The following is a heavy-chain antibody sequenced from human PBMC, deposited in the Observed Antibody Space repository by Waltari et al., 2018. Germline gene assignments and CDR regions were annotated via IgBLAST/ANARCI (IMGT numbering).Heavy chain of an antibody. J-gene: IGHJ5*02. CDR1: GYTFTGYY. D-gene: IGHD3-3*01. Sequence: QVQLVQSGAEVKKPGASVKVSCKASGYTFTGYYMHWVRQAPGQGLEWMGWINPNSGGTNYAQKCQGRVTMTRDTSISTAYMELSRLRSDDTAVYYCARLITIFGVVIGWNWFDPWGQGTLVTVSS. CDR2: INPNSGGT. CDR3: ARLITIFGVVIGWNWFDP. V-gene: IGHV1-2*02.